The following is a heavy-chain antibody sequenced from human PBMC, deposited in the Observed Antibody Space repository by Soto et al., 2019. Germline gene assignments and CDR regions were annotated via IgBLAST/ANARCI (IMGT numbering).Heavy chain of an antibody. Sequence: GASVKVSCKGSGYTFISYGVRWVRQAPGQGLEWMGWISAYNGNTNYAQKFQDRVTMTTDTSTGTAYMELRSLTSDDTATYYCARDERIAGGPTPGDYWGQGTTVTVSS. CDR1: GYTFISYG. CDR3: ARDERIAGGPTPGDY. J-gene: IGHJ4*03. V-gene: IGHV1-18*04. CDR2: ISAYNGNT. D-gene: IGHD1-26*01.